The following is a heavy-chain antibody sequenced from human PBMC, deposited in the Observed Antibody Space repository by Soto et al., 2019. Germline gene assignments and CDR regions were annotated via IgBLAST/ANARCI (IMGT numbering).Heavy chain of an antibody. D-gene: IGHD2-2*01. CDR1: GFTFRSYG. CDR2: IWFDGSKK. J-gene: IGHJ6*02. Sequence: PGGSLRLSCAASGFTFRSYGIHRVRQAPGKGLEWVALIWFDGSKKYYVDSVKGRFAVSRDNSKNTLYLQMNSLRVEDTAVYYCARDRLVPYGYGMDVWGQGTTVTV. V-gene: IGHV3-33*01. CDR3: ARDRLVPYGYGMDV.